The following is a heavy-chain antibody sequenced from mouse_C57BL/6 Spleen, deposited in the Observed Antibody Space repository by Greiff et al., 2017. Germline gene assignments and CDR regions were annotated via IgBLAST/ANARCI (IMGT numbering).Heavy chain of an antibody. D-gene: IGHD2-5*01. Sequence: VQLVESGAELARPGASVKMSCKASGYTFTSYTMHWVKQRPGQGLEWIGYINPSSGYTKYNQKFKDKATLTADKSSSTAYMQLSSLTSEDSAVYYCARRSNDYAMDYWGQGTSVTVSS. J-gene: IGHJ4*01. CDR2: INPSSGYT. CDR3: ARRSNDYAMDY. V-gene: IGHV1-4*01. CDR1: GYTFTSYT.